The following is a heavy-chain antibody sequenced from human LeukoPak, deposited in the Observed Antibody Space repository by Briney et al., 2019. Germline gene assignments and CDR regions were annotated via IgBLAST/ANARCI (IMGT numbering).Heavy chain of an antibody. V-gene: IGHV3-23*01. Sequence: GGPLRLSCAASGFTFSTYAISWIRQAPGKGLEWVSAIRPNSERTYYADSVRGRFTVSRDNSKDTVYLQIMNLRAEDTAFYFCARGQSGTRGWYTVDYWGQGTLVTVSS. CDR2: IRPNSERT. J-gene: IGHJ4*02. CDR1: GFTFSTYA. CDR3: ARGQSGTRGWYTVDY. D-gene: IGHD6-19*01.